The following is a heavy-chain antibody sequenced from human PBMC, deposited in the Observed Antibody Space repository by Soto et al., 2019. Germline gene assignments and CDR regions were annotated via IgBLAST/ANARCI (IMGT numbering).Heavy chain of an antibody. CDR2: INAGNGNT. D-gene: IGHD3-10*01. CDR3: ARDSGGADY. CDR1: GYTFTNYA. V-gene: IGHV1-3*05. J-gene: IGHJ4*02. Sequence: QVQLVQSGAEEKKPGASVKVSCKASGYTFTNYAMHWVRQAPGQRLEWMGWINAGNGNTKYSQKFQGRVTISRDTSASPAYMEPSRLRSEDTAVYYCARDSGGADYWGQGTLVTVSS.